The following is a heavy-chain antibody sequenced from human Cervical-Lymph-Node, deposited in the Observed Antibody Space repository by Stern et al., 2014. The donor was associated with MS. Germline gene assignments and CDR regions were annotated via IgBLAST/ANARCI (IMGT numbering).Heavy chain of an antibody. CDR2: INVYNGNI. CDR3: TRYTYGFDF. V-gene: IGHV1-18*01. D-gene: IGHD2-8*01. Sequence: VQLVQSGGEVKKPGASVKVSCKAFGYTFSTYGIYWVRQAPGQGLEWMGWINVYNGNIKIAQKFQGRVSLTTEISTSTAYMELRSLRSDDTAVYYCTRYTYGFDFWGQGTLVTVSS. J-gene: IGHJ5*01. CDR1: GYTFSTYG.